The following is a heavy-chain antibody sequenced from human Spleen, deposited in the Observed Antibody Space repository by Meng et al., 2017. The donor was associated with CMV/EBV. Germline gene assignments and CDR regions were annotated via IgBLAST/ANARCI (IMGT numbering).Heavy chain of an antibody. CDR3: ARNGDAYSFDI. V-gene: IGHV4-59*01. CDR1: GGSISSYY. Sequence: GSLRLSCTVSGGSISSYYWSWIRQPPGKGLERIGYIYYSGSTNYNPSLKSRVTISVDTSKNQFSLKLSSVTATDTAVYYCARNGDAYSFDIWGQGTMVTVSS. CDR2: IYYSGST. J-gene: IGHJ3*02. D-gene: IGHD7-27*01.